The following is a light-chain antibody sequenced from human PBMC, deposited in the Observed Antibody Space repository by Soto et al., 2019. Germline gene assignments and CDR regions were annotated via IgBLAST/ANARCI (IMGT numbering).Light chain of an antibody. CDR2: GNT. CDR1: SSNIRAGYD. CDR3: QSHDSSLHASV. J-gene: IGLJ1*01. V-gene: IGLV1-40*01. Sequence: QSVLTQPPSVSGATGQRVTISCTGSSSNIRAGYDVHWYLQLPGTAPKLLIYGNTNRPSGVPDRFSGSKSGSSASLAITGLQAEDEADYYCQSHDSSLHASVFGTGTKVTVL.